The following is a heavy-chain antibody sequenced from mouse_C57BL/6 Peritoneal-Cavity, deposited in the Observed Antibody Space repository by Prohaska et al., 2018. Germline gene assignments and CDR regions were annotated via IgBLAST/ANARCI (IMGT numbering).Heavy chain of an antibody. CDR2: IDPETGGT. V-gene: IGHV1-15*01. CDR1: YE. CDR3: TRGLDY. J-gene: IGHJ2*01. Sequence: YEMHWVKQTPVHGLEWIGAIDPETGGTAYNQKFKGKAILTADKSSSTAYMELRSLTSEDSAVYYCTRGLDYWGQGTTLTVSS.